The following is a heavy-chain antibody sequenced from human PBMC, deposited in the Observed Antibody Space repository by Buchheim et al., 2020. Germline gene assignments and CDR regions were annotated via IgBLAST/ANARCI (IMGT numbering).Heavy chain of an antibody. CDR2: IKTDGSGT. J-gene: IGHJ6*02. V-gene: IGHV3-74*01. CDR3: ASRYGDYYYAMDV. D-gene: IGHD4-17*01. CDR1: GFTFSSYW. Sequence: EVQLVESGGGLVQPGGSLRLSCAASGFTFSSYWMHWVRQAPGEGLVWVSRIKTDGSGTSYADSVKGRFAISRDSAKNTLYFQMSSLRAEESAGYYCASRYGDYYYAMDVWGQGTT.